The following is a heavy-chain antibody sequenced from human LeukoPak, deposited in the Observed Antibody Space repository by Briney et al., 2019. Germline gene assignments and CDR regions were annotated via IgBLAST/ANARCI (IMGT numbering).Heavy chain of an antibody. Sequence: SETLXXTCTVSGGSISSYYWSWIRQPAGKGLEWIGRIYTSGSTNYNPSLKSRVTMSVDTSKNQFSLKLSSVTAADTAVYYCARVXGKGPLDYYMDVWGKGTTVTISS. CDR3: ARVXGKGPLDYYMDV. CDR1: GGSISSYY. CDR2: IYTSGST. D-gene: IGHD4-23*01. J-gene: IGHJ6*03. V-gene: IGHV4-4*07.